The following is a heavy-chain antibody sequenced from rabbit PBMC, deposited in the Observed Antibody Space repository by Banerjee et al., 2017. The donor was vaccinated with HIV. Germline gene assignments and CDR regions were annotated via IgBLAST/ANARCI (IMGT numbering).Heavy chain of an antibody. CDR1: GFSFSSSYY. D-gene: IGHD2-1*01. CDR3: ARDGDYGGWLDL. V-gene: IGHV1S45*01. J-gene: IGHJ5*01. Sequence: QEQLVESGGGLVQPEGSLTLTCTASGFSFSSSYYMCWVRQAPGKGLEWVACIYAGSSGSTYYASWAKGRFTISKTSSTTVTLQMTSLTAADTATYFCARDGDYGGWLDLWGPGTLVTVS. CDR2: IYAGSSGST.